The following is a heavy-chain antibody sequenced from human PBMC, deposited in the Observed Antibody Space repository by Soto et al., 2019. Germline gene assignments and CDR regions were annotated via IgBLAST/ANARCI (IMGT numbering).Heavy chain of an antibody. J-gene: IGHJ4*02. Sequence: GGSLRLSCAASGFTVSSNYMSWVRQAPGKGLEWVSVIYSGGSTYYAESVKGRFTISRDNSKNSLYLQMNSLRAEDTAVYYCASRQGSSGYYFDYWGQGTLVTVSS. CDR3: ASRQGSSGYYFDY. CDR1: GFTVSSNY. CDR2: IYSGGST. V-gene: IGHV3-53*01. D-gene: IGHD3-22*01.